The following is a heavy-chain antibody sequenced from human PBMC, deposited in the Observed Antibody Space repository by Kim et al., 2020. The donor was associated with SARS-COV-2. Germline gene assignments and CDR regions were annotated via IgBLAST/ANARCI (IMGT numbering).Heavy chain of an antibody. J-gene: IGHJ6*02. CDR1: GFTFSSYE. D-gene: IGHD2-15*01. Sequence: GGSLRLSCAASGFTFSSYEMNWVRQAPGKGLEWVSYISYSGSTIYYADSVKGRFTISRDNAKNSLYLQMNSLRAEDTAVYYCAREGVVVAASYSYYGMDVWGQGTTVTVSS. V-gene: IGHV3-48*03. CDR2: ISYSGSTI. CDR3: AREGVVVAASYSYYGMDV.